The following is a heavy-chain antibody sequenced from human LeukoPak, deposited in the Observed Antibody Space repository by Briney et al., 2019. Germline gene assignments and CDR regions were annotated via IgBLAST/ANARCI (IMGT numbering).Heavy chain of an antibody. CDR3: ARHPPRDGSAFDY. J-gene: IGHJ4*02. CDR2: MYYSGTT. V-gene: IGHV4-39*01. CDR1: GGSISSGIYY. Sequence: PSETLSLTCTVSGGSISSGIYYRGWIRQPPGKGLEWIASMYYSGTTFYSPSLKSRVTISVDTSKNQLSLKLGSVTAADTAVYYCARHPPRDGSAFDYWGQGTLVTVSS.